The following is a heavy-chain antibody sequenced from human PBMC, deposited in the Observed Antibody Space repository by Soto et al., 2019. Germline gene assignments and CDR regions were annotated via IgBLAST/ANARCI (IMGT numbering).Heavy chain of an antibody. Sequence: EVQLVESGGGLVKPGESLRLSCVASGFPFTTVWLNWVRQSPGKGQEWLGGVKTKAEGETTDYAAPLKGRFTILRHDSINTEYLQMTSLRVEDTALYYCTSRIRTTNDNWGQGTLVTVSS. V-gene: IGHV3-15*07. CDR3: TSRIRTTNDN. CDR2: VKTKAEGETT. CDR1: GFPFTTVW. D-gene: IGHD1-1*01. J-gene: IGHJ4*02.